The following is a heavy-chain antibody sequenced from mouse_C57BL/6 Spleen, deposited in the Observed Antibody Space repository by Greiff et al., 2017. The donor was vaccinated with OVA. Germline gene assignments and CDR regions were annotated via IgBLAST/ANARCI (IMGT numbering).Heavy chain of an antibody. CDR2: ISYDGST. J-gene: IGHJ3*01. D-gene: IGHD1-1*01. CDR1: GYSITSGYY. V-gene: IGHV3-6*01. CDR3: ARGEDYHAWFAD. Sequence: EVQLQQSGPGLVKPSQSLSLTCSVTGYSITSGYYWNWIRQFPGNNLECMGYISYDGSTNYNPSFKNRISITLDTSKNQFFLKLNSVTTEDTATYYCARGEDYHAWFADWGQGTLVTVSA.